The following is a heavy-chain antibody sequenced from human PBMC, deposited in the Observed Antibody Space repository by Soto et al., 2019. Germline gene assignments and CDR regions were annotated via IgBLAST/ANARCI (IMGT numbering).Heavy chain of an antibody. CDR3: AKGPRNWGVDS. CDR2: MNPNNGNT. J-gene: IGHJ4*02. CDR1: GYTFSSNYD. Sequence: QVQLVQSGAEVKKPGASVKVSCKASGYTFSSNYDINWFRQATGQGLEWMGWMNPNNGNTGYAQNFQGRVAMTRNTSITTAYMELSSLRSEDTAVYYCAKGPRNWGVDSWGQGTLVTVSS. V-gene: IGHV1-8*01. D-gene: IGHD7-27*01.